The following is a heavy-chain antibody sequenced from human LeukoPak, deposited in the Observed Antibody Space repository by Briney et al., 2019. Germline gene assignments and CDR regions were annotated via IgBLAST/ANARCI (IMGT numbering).Heavy chain of an antibody. CDR2: ISWNSDTI. CDR3: AKVGGLGSFYRSPYFAY. D-gene: IGHD3-10*01. J-gene: IGHJ4*02. CDR1: GFTFGDYA. V-gene: IGHV3-9*01. Sequence: GGSLRLSCAAAGFTFGDYAMHWVRQAPGKGLEWVSGISWNSDTIRYADSVKGRFTISRDTAKNSLYLQMNSLRPEDTALYYRAKVGGLGSFYRSPYFAYWGQGTLVTVSS.